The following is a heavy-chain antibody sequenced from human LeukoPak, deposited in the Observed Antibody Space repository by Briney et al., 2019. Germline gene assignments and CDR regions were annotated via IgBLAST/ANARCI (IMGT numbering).Heavy chain of an antibody. J-gene: IGHJ4*02. Sequence: PSETLSLTCTVSGGSVSSGSYYWSWIRQPAGKGLEWIGRIYTSGSTNYNPSFKSRVTMSVDTSKNQFSLKLSSVTAADTAVYYCAREDDSYGYSGEFDYWGQGTLVTVSS. V-gene: IGHV4-61*02. CDR3: AREDDSYGYSGEFDY. CDR1: GGSVSSGSYY. CDR2: IYTSGST. D-gene: IGHD5-18*01.